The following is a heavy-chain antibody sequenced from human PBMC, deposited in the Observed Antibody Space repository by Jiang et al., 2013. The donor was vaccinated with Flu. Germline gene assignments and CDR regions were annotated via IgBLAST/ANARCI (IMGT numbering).Heavy chain of an antibody. CDR1: GGSISSYY. D-gene: IGHD1-26*01. Sequence: ETLSLTCTVSGGSISSYYWSWIRQPHGKGLEWIGYIYYSGSTNXNPXLKSRVTISVDTSKNQXSLKLSSVTAADTAVYYCARVNSGSYYWRNGAFDIWGQGTMVTVSS. CDR2: IYYSGST. J-gene: IGHJ3*02. V-gene: IGHV4-59*01. CDR3: ARVNSGSYYWRNGAFDI.